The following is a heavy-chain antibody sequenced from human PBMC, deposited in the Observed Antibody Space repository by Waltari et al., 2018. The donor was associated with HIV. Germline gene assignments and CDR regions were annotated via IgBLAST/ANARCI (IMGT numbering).Heavy chain of an antibody. Sequence: QVTLLDSGGGVVQPGASLRLSCAASGFAFTSFGMHWVRQAPGKGLGWVATVWYDGSKKYYADFAKGRFTMSRVNPDFMVYLQMNNLRVEDTAMYYCARDPGDFWSGFYTAFFDHWGEGTMVTVSS. CDR3: ARDPGDFWSGFYTAFFDH. V-gene: IGHV3-33*01. CDR1: GFAFTSFG. D-gene: IGHD3-3*01. J-gene: IGHJ4*02. CDR2: VWYDGSKK.